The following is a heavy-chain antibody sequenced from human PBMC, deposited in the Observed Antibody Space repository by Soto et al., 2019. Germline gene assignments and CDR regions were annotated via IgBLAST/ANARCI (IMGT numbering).Heavy chain of an antibody. V-gene: IGHV1-69*13. CDR1: GGTFSSYA. CDR2: IIPIFGTA. J-gene: IGHJ5*01. Sequence: SVKVSCKASGGTFSSYAISLVRQAPGQGLEWIGGIIPIFGTANYAQKFQGRVTITADESTSTAYMELSSLRAEDTAVYYCVRDYYDSSGYYNWFDPWGQGTLVTVSS. D-gene: IGHD3-22*01. CDR3: VRDYYDSSGYYNWFDP.